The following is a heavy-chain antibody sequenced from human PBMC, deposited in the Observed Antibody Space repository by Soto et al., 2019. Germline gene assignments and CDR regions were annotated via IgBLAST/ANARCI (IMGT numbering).Heavy chain of an antibody. J-gene: IGHJ4*02. D-gene: IGHD1-1*01. CDR1: GASFSNSY. CDR3: AKESGAPAGTAEY. Sequence: QVQLQESGPGLVKPSETLSLTCTVSGASFSNSYWSWIRRPAGKGLEWFGRISASGNTNYNPSLKSRVTMSIDTSKNQFSLKVTSVTAADTALYYCAKESGAPAGTAEYWGQGILVTVSS. CDR2: ISASGNT. V-gene: IGHV4-4*07.